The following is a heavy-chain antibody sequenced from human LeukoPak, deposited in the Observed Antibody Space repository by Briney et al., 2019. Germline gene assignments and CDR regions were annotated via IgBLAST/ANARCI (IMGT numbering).Heavy chain of an antibody. CDR2: FSDDEGRT. Sequence: GGSLRLSCAVAGFTFSSYWIHWVRQAPGKGLVWVSRFSDDEGRTVYADSVKGRFTISKDNAKNTLYLQMNSLRAEDTAVYYCARDYFYGLDVWGQGTTVTVSS. J-gene: IGHJ6*02. CDR1: GFTFSSYW. V-gene: IGHV3-74*01. CDR3: ARDYFYGLDV.